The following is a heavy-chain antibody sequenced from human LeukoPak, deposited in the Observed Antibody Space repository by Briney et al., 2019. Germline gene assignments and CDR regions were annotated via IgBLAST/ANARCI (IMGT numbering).Heavy chain of an antibody. CDR1: GGSFSGYY. CDR2: INHSGST. CDR3: ARQRFYGMDV. Sequence: SETLSLTCAVYGGSFSGYYWSWIRQPPGKGLEWIGEINHSGSTNYNPSLKSRVTISVDTSNNQFSLKLSSVTAADTGAYYCARQRFYGMDVWGQGTTVTVSS. V-gene: IGHV4-34*01. J-gene: IGHJ6*02.